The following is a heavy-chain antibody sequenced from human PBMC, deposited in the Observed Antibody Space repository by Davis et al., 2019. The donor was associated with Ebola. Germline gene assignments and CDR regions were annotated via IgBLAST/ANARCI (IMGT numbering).Heavy chain of an antibody. CDR3: ARVCLTTQYSYYGMDV. J-gene: IGHJ6*02. V-gene: IGHV4-61*01. CDR1: GGPVSSDSYY. Sequence: SETLSLTCTVSGGPVSSDSYYRSWIRQPPGKGLEWIGYIYYSGSTSYNPSLKSRVTISVDTSKNQFSLKLSSVTAADTAVYYCARVCLTTQYSYYGMDVWGQGTTVTVSS. CDR2: IYYSGST. D-gene: IGHD1-1*01.